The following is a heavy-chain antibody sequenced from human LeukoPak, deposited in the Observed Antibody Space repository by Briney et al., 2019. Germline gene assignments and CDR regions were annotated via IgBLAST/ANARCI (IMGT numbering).Heavy chain of an antibody. D-gene: IGHD6-19*01. J-gene: IGHJ5*02. Sequence: ASVKVSCKASGYTFTSYAMNWVRQAPGQGLEWMGWINANTGNPTYAQGFTGRFVFSLDTSVSTAYLQISSLKAEDTAVYYCARAHSIAVAGWFDPWGQGTLVTVSS. CDR3: ARAHSIAVAGWFDP. V-gene: IGHV7-4-1*02. CDR1: GYTFTSYA. CDR2: INANTGNP.